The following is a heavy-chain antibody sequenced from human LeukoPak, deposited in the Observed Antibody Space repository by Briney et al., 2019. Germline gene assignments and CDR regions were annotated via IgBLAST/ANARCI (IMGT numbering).Heavy chain of an antibody. D-gene: IGHD1-26*01. V-gene: IGHV4-59*01. CDR1: AGSISSYY. Sequence: SETLSLTCTVSAGSISSYYWNWLRQSPGKGLEWIGYIYYTGTTKYNPSLKSRVTISVDTSKNQFSLKLSSVTAADTAVYYCARISGSYHDAFDIWGQGTMVTVSS. J-gene: IGHJ3*02. CDR3: ARISGSYHDAFDI. CDR2: IYYTGTT.